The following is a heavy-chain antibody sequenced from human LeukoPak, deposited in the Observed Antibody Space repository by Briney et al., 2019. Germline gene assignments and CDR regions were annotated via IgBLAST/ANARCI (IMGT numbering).Heavy chain of an antibody. CDR2: INHSGST. D-gene: IGHD4-17*01. CDR3: ARGLYGDYSCSSAFDI. Sequence: PSGTLSLSCAVYGGSFSGYYWSWVRQPPGKGLEWIGEINHSGSTNYNPSLKSRVTTSVDTSKNQFSLKLSSVTAADTAVYYCARGLYGDYSCSSAFDIWGQGTMVTVSS. J-gene: IGHJ3*02. V-gene: IGHV4-34*01. CDR1: GGSFSGYY.